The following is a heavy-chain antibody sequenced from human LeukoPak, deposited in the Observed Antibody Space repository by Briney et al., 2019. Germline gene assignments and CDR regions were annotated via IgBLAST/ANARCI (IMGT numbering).Heavy chain of an antibody. CDR2: IYYTET. J-gene: IGHJ4*02. V-gene: IGHV4-59*02. D-gene: IGHD7-27*01. Sequence: SETLSLTCTVSGGSVSNYYWSWIRQSPGKGLEWIGYIYYTETSYNPSLKSRVTISADTSKNQFSLKLYSVTAADTAVYYCASRKLGNDYWGQGTLVTVSS. CDR1: GGSVSNYY. CDR3: ASRKLGNDY.